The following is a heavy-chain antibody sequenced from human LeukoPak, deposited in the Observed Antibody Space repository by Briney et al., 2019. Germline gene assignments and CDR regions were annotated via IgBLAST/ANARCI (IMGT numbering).Heavy chain of an antibody. V-gene: IGHV4-59*01. CDR1: DGAIAGYS. CDR3: VRGPYSYDSSGAFDI. J-gene: IGHJ3*02. CDR2: IYYSGDT. Sequence: SETLSLTCTVSDGAIAGYSWSWIRQAPGKGLEWIGYIYYSGDTNYNPSLQSRVTVSVDTSKNQFSLRLTSVSAADTAVYYCVRGPYSYDSSGAFDIWGQGTMVTVSS. D-gene: IGHD3-22*01.